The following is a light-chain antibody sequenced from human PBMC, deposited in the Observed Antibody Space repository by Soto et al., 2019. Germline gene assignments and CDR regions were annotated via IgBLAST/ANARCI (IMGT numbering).Light chain of an antibody. J-gene: IGKJ2*01. CDR3: LQYNIGYT. Sequence: IQMTQSPSTLSASVGDRVTITCRASQSINKWVAWFQQKSGRAPKLLIYDAATLQSGVPSRFSGTGSGTDFSLTISSLQPEDFATYYCLQYNIGYTSGQGTRLDIK. CDR1: QSINKW. V-gene: IGKV1-5*01. CDR2: DAA.